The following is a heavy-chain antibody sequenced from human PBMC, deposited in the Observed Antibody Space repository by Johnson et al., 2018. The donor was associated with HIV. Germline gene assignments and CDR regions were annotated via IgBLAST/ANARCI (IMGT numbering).Heavy chain of an antibody. CDR3: ARTPSLPGAFDI. CDR1: GFPFRSYT. V-gene: IGHV3-30-3*01. CDR2: ISYDGTKK. Sequence: QVQLVESGGGVVQPGRSLRLSCAASGFPFRSYTVHWVRQAPGKGLEWVAVISYDGTKKYYADSVTGRFTISRDNSKNTLFLQMNSLRPEDTAVYYCARTPSLPGAFDIWGQGTMVTVSS. J-gene: IGHJ3*02.